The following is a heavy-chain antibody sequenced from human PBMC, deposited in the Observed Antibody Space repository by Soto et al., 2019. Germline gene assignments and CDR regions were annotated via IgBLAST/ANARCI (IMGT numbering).Heavy chain of an antibody. Sequence: GGSLRLSCAASGFTFSNAWINWVRQAPGKGLEWVGRIKSKTDGGTADFAAPVKGRFAISRDDSKNTVYLQMNSLKTEDTAVYYCTTDSYSTIIVVRFDYWGHGTLVTVSS. CDR1: GFTFSNAW. CDR3: TTDSYSTIIVVRFDY. CDR2: IKSKTDGGTA. V-gene: IGHV3-15*07. J-gene: IGHJ4*01. D-gene: IGHD3-22*01.